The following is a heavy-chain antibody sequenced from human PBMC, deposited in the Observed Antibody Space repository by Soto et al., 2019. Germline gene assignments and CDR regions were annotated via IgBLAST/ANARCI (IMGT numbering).Heavy chain of an antibody. CDR1: GFTFRTYW. CDR2: INLDGSEK. D-gene: IGHD5-18*01. CDR3: ARDGSTSWYSYDYHGMDV. V-gene: IGHV3-7*05. J-gene: IGHJ6*02. Sequence: EVQLVESGGGLVQPGGSLRLSCAASGFTFRTYWLSWVRQVPGKGLEWVANINLDGSEKNYVDSVKGRFTISRDNARNSLYLQMSSLGAEDTALYYCARDGSTSWYSYDYHGMDVWGHGTTVTVSS.